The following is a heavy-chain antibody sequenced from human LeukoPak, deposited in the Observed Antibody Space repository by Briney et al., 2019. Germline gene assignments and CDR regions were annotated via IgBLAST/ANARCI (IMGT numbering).Heavy chain of an antibody. D-gene: IGHD4-23*01. CDR3: ARWRWKDAFDI. Sequence: SETLSLTCTVSGGSISTGGFYWGWIRQPPGKGLEYFATIDSSGNVYYKPSLRSRVTMSADTSKNQFSLKLSSVTAADTAVYYCARWRWKDAFDIWGQGTMVTVSS. J-gene: IGHJ3*02. V-gene: IGHV4-39*07. CDR1: GGSISTGGFY. CDR2: IDSSGNV.